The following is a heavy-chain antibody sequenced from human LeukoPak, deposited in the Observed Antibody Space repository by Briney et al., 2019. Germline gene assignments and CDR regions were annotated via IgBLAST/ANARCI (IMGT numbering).Heavy chain of an antibody. CDR2: IIPIFGTA. CDR1: GGTFSGYA. D-gene: IGHD3-22*01. V-gene: IGHV1-69*13. Sequence: SVKVSCKASGGTFSGYAISWVRQAPGQGLEWMGGIIPIFGTANYAQKFQGRVTITADESTSTAYMELSGLRSEDTAVYYCAGRADYYDSSGDFDYWGQGTLVTVSS. CDR3: AGRADYYDSSGDFDY. J-gene: IGHJ4*02.